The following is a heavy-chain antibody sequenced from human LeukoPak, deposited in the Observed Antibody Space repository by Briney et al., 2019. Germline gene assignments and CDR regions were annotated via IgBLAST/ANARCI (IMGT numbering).Heavy chain of an antibody. J-gene: IGHJ4*01. Sequence: GGSLRLSCVASEFNFFSYGMQWVRQAPGQGLVWVSRIFTDGGTTSYADSVKGRFTISRDNAKNTLYLEMKSLRVEDTAVYYCARELPREVTLDYWGQGTLVTVSP. CDR2: IFTDGGTT. V-gene: IGHV3-74*01. CDR1: EFNFFSYG. D-gene: IGHD2-21*02. CDR3: ARELPREVTLDY.